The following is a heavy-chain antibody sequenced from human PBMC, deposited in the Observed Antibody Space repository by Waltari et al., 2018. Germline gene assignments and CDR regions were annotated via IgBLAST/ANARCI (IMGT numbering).Heavy chain of an antibody. CDR2: ISSSSKYI. J-gene: IGHJ3*02. CDR3: ARGGWASNTFDI. Sequence: EVQLGESGGGRVKPGGSLRLSWSASGFLCSRYNMNWVLQAPGKGMEWVSIISSSSKYIFDADSVKGRFTISRDNAKNSLWLQMNSLRVEDTAVYYCARGGWASNTFDIWGQGTMGTVSS. CDR1: GFLCSRYN. D-gene: IGHD3-16*01. V-gene: IGHV3-21*01.